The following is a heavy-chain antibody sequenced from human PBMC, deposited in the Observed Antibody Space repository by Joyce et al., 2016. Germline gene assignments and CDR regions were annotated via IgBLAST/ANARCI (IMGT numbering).Heavy chain of an antibody. V-gene: IGHV3-21*02. CDR2: IGTGGVYI. Sequence: VQLVESGGGLVKPGGSLRLSCAASGFTFNTYAMNWVRQAPGKGPEWVASIGTGGVYIYYADSLRGRFTISRDNAKNSLYLQMNSLRADDTAIYYCARGEDVLQRDDPLDIWGQGTMVTVSS. D-gene: IGHD2/OR15-2a*01. CDR1: GFTFNTYA. CDR3: ARGEDVLQRDDPLDI. J-gene: IGHJ3*02.